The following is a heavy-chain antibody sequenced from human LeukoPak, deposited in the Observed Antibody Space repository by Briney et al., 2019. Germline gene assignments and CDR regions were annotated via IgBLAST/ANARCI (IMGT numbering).Heavy chain of an antibody. CDR1: GFAFASYD. J-gene: IGHJ4*02. Sequence: PGGSLRLSCAASGFAFASYDMHWVRQAPGKGLEWVALIWYDGSNTYYTDSVRGRFTISRDNSKNTLHLQMTSLRAEDTAVYYCAKARAGAGTFWLDYWGQGTLVTVSS. V-gene: IGHV3-33*06. D-gene: IGHD6-13*01. CDR2: IWYDGSNT. CDR3: AKARAGAGTFWLDY.